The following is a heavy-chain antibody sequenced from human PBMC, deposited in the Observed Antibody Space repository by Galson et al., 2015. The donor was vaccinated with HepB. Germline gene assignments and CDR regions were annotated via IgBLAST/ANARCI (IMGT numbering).Heavy chain of an antibody. Sequence: SETLSLTCNVSGGPISGYYWSWIRRPPGKGLEWIGYIHDSGDTNYNPSLRSRVTISVDTSKNQFSLKLSSVTAVDTAVYYCARVYHGRAFHYWGQGTLVTVSS. D-gene: IGHD3-10*01. CDR3: ARVYHGRAFHY. J-gene: IGHJ4*02. V-gene: IGHV4-59*01. CDR1: GGPISGYY. CDR2: IHDSGDT.